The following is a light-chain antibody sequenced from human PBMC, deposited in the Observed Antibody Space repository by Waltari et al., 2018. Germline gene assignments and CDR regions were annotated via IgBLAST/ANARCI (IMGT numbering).Light chain of an antibody. CDR1: NLGDKY. CDR3: QAWDSSTADVV. V-gene: IGLV3-1*01. Sequence: SYELTQPPSVSVSPGQTASITCSGDNLGDKYACWYQQKPGQSPVLVIYQDSKRPSGIPGRFSGSNSGNTATLTISGTQAMDEADYYCQAWDSSTADVVFGGGTKLTVL. J-gene: IGLJ2*01. CDR2: QDS.